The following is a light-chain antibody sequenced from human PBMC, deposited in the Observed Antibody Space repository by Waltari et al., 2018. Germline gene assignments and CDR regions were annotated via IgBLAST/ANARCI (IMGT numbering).Light chain of an antibody. Sequence: DIVMTQSPDSLAVSLGERATINCKSSQSVLYNSNDKNYLAWYQQKPGQPQKLIIYLASTRESGVPDRFSGSGSGTDFTLTISSLQAEDVAVYYCQQYYRSRTFGQGTKVEIK. CDR2: LAS. J-gene: IGKJ1*01. CDR3: QQYYRSRT. V-gene: IGKV4-1*01. CDR1: QSVLYNSNDKNY.